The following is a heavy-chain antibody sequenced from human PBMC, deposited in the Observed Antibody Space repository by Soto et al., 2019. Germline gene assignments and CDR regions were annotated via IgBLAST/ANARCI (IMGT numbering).Heavy chain of an antibody. Sequence: SETLSLTCTVSGGSISSYYWSWIRQPPGKGLEWIGYIYYSGSTNYNPPLKSRVTISVDTSKNQFSLKLSSVTAADTAVYYCARTGGMGDYDYWGQGTLVTVSS. CDR2: IYYSGST. CDR1: GGSISSYY. D-gene: IGHD2-15*01. V-gene: IGHV4-59*01. J-gene: IGHJ4*02. CDR3: ARTGGMGDYDY.